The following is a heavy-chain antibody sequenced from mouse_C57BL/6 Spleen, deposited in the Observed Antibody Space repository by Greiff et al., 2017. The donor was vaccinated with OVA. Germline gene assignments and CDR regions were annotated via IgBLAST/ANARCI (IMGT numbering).Heavy chain of an antibody. D-gene: IGHD1-1*01. Sequence: VKLQESGAELVKPGASVKLSCKASGYTFTEYTIHWVKQRSGRGLEWIGWFSPGGGGLKYNEKFKDKAPLTADKSSSTVYMELSRLTSEDSAVYVCARHEDPNLVLGYWGQGTTLTVSS. CDR1: GYTFTEYT. J-gene: IGHJ2*01. V-gene: IGHV1-62-2*01. CDR2: FSPGGGGL. CDR3: ARHEDPNLVLGY.